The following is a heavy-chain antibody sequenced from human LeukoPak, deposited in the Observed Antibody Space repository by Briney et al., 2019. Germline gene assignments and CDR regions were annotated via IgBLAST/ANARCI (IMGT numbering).Heavy chain of an antibody. V-gene: IGHV3-33*01. CDR2: IWYDGSNK. J-gene: IGHJ1*01. CDR1: GFTFSSYG. Sequence: GGSLRLSCAASGFTFSSYGMHWVRQAPGKGLEWVAVIWYDGSNKYYADSVKGRFTISRDNSKNTLYLQMNSLRAEDTAVYYCARDGGLPYAEYFRHWGQGTLVTVSS. D-gene: IGHD2-15*01. CDR3: ARDGGLPYAEYFRH.